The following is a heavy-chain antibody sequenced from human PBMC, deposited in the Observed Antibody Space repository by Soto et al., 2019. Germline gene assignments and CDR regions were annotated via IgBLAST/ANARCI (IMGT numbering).Heavy chain of an antibody. CDR1: GYTFTSYW. V-gene: IGHV5-10-1*01. CDR2: IDPSDSYT. J-gene: IGHJ6*02. D-gene: IGHD5-18*01. Sequence: GESLKISCKGSGYTFTSYWISWVRQMPGKGLEWMGRIDPSDSYTKYSPSFQGHVTISADKSISTAYLQWSSLKASDTAMYYCATRPAMVDYYYYYYGMDVWGQGTTVTVSS. CDR3: ATRPAMVDYYYYYYGMDV.